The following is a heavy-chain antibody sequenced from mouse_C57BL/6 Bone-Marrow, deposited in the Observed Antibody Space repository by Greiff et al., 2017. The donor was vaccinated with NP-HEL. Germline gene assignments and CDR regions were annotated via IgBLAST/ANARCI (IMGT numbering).Heavy chain of an antibody. CDR2: ISSGGSYT. Sequence: EVKVVESGGDLVKPGGSLKLSCAASGFTFSSYGMSWVRQTPDKRLEWVATISSGGSYTYYPDSVKGRFTISRDNAKNTLYLQMSSLKSEDTAMYYCARWLRYFDYWGQGTTLTVSS. CDR3: ARWLRYFDY. CDR1: GFTFSSYG. J-gene: IGHJ2*01. D-gene: IGHD2-2*01. V-gene: IGHV5-6*01.